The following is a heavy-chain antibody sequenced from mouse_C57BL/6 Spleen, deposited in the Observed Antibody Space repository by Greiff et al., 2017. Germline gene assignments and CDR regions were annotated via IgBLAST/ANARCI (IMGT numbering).Heavy chain of an antibody. CDR2: ISYSGST. D-gene: IGHD2-5*01. J-gene: IGHJ3*01. Sequence: EVHLVESGPGMVKPSQSLSLTCTVTGYSITSGYDWHWIRHFPGNKLEWMGYISYSGSTNYNPSLKSRISITHDTSKNHFFLKLNSVTTEDTATYYCAREGGIVRGWFAYWGQGTLVTVSA. V-gene: IGHV3-1*01. CDR3: AREGGIVRGWFAY. CDR1: GYSITSGYD.